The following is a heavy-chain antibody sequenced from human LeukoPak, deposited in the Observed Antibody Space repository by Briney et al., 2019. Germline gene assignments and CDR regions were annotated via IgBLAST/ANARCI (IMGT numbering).Heavy chain of an antibody. CDR1: GASISSFF. V-gene: IGHV4-4*07. Sequence: SETLSLTCTVSGASISSFFWSWIRQPAGKGLEWIGRIYTSGITNYNPSLKSRVTMSVDTSKNQFSLNLTSVTAADTAVYYCAKGGWYQYYFDYWGQGTLVTVSS. J-gene: IGHJ4*02. D-gene: IGHD6-19*01. CDR2: IYTSGIT. CDR3: AKGGWYQYYFDY.